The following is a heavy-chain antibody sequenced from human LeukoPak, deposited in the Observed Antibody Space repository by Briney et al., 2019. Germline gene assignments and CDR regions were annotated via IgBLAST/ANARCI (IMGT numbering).Heavy chain of an antibody. CDR2: IQPDGSEK. J-gene: IGHJ6*03. CDR3: ARDPSSYYYYMDV. Sequence: PGGSLRLSCAASGFTFSNYWMSWVRQAPGKGLEWVANIQPDGSEKYYVDSVKGRFSISRDNVRNSLYLQMNSLRAEDTAVYYCARDPSSYYYYMDVWCKGTTVTVSS. V-gene: IGHV3-7*01. CDR1: GFTFSNYW.